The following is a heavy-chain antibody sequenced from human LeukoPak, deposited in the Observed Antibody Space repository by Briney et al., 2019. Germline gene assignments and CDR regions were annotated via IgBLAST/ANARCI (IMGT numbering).Heavy chain of an antibody. J-gene: IGHJ4*02. CDR1: GFTFSSYG. CDR3: AKDLEYSYLDY. D-gene: IGHD5-18*01. V-gene: IGHV3-33*06. CDR2: IWYDGSNK. Sequence: PGRSLRLSCAASGFTFSSYGMHWVRQAPGKGLEWVAVIWYDGSNKYYADSVKGRFTISRDNSKNTLYLQMNSLRAEDTAVYYCAKDLEYSYLDYWGRGTLVTVSS.